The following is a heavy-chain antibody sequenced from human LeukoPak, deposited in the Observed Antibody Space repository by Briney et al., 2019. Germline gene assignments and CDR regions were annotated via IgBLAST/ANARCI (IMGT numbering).Heavy chain of an antibody. CDR2: IYHSGST. V-gene: IGHV4-4*02. D-gene: IGHD5-24*01. CDR1: GGSISSSNW. J-gene: IGHJ5*02. Sequence: PSETLSLTCAVSGGSISSSNWWSWVRQPPGKGLEWIGEIYHSGSTNYNPSLKSRVTISVDTSKNQFSLKLSSVTAADTAVYYCAGQMATIANWFDPWGQGTLVTVSS. CDR3: AGQMATIANWFDP.